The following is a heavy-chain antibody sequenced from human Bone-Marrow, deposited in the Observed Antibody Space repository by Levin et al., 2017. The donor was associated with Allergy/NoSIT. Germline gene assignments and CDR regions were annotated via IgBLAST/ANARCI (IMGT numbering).Heavy chain of an antibody. CDR1: GFTFSSYS. J-gene: IGHJ6*03. Sequence: AGGSLRLSCAASGFTFSSYSMNWVRQAPGKGLEWVSSISSSSTYIYYADSVKGRFTISRDNAKNALYLEMNSLRAEEAAVYYCAGGMSSSGPYYTDVWGKGTTVTVSS. D-gene: IGHD6-6*01. V-gene: IGHV3-21*01. CDR3: AGGMSSSGPYYTDV. CDR2: ISSSSTYI.